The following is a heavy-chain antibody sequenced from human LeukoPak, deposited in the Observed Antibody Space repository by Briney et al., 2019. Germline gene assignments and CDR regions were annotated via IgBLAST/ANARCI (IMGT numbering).Heavy chain of an antibody. CDR1: GFTFNSYS. CDR3: ARGGTLVTWGMAYFDL. Sequence: GGSLRLSCAASGFTFNSYSMNWVRQAPGKGLEWVSYISSTSSTIYYTESVKGRFTISRDNAKNSLYLQMNSLRAEDTAVYYCARGGTLVTWGMAYFDLWGRGTLVTVSS. CDR2: ISSTSSTI. J-gene: IGHJ2*01. D-gene: IGHD4-23*01. V-gene: IGHV3-48*01.